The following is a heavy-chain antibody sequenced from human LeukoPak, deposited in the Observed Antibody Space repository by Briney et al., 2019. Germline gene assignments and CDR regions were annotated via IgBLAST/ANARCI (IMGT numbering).Heavy chain of an antibody. V-gene: IGHV3-23*01. CDR3: AKSSYYDSSGYYREYYFDY. CDR1: GFTFSSYA. J-gene: IGHJ4*02. Sequence: GGSLRLSCAASGFTFSSYAMSWVRQAPGQGLEWVSSVSGSGGSTYNADSVKGRFTISRDNSKSTLFLQMNSLRAEDTAVYYCAKSSYYDSSGYYREYYFDYWGQGTLVTVSS. D-gene: IGHD3-22*01. CDR2: VSGSGGST.